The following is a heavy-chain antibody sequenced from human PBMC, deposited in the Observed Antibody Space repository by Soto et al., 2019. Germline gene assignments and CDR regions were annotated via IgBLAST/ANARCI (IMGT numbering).Heavy chain of an antibody. D-gene: IGHD5-12*01. CDR3: ARDRDSGYDLRQQLAEINWFDP. CDR1: GYTFTSYA. Sequence: GASVKVSCKASGYTFTSYAMHWVRQAPGQRLEWMGWINAGNGNTKYSQKFQGRVTITRDTSASTAYMELSSLRSDDTAVYYCARDRDSGYDLRQQLAEINWFDPWGQGTLVTVSS. V-gene: IGHV1-3*01. CDR2: INAGNGNT. J-gene: IGHJ5*02.